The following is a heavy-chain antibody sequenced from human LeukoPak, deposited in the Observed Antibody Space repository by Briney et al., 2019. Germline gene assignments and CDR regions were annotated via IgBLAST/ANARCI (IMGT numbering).Heavy chain of an antibody. CDR1: GGSISSSNYY. CDR3: ARESRLSRRRIWGDTTGYYSDAFDI. J-gene: IGHJ3*02. V-gene: IGHV4-61*02. D-gene: IGHD3-9*01. Sequence: SETLSLTCTVSGGSISSSNYYWNWIRQPAGKGLEWIGRIYTSGSTNYNPSLKSRVTISVDTSKNQFSLKLSSVTAADTAVYYCARESRLSRRRIWGDTTGYYSDAFDIWGQGTMVTVSS. CDR2: IYTSGST.